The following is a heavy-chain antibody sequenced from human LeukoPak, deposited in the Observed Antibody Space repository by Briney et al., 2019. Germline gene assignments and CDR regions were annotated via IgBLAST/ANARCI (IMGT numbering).Heavy chain of an antibody. CDR2: IDTSDST. CDR3: ARGPLCRGGGCYRYFYFDL. V-gene: IGHV4-4*07. Sequence: SEILSLTCTVSDGSINSYSWNWIRQSARKGLEWIGRIDTSDSTDYNPSLKSRVIMSVDTSKNQFSLRLTSVTAADTAMYYCARGPLCRGGGCYRYFYFDLWGRGTLVTVSS. D-gene: IGHD2-15*01. CDR1: DGSINSYS. J-gene: IGHJ2*01.